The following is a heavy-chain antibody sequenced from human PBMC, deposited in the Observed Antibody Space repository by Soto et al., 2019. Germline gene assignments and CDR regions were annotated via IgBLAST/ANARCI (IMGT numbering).Heavy chain of an antibody. CDR2: IYTSGST. CDR3: ARDDLGIAAAGTHDY. CDR1: GGSISSYY. D-gene: IGHD6-13*01. J-gene: IGHJ4*02. V-gene: IGHV4-4*07. Sequence: QVQLQESGPGLVKPSETLSLTCTVSGGSISSYYWSWIRQPAGKGLEWIGRIYTSGSTNYNPSPKSRVAMSVDTSKTQFSLKLSSVTAADTAVYYCARDDLGIAAAGTHDYWGQGTLVTVSS.